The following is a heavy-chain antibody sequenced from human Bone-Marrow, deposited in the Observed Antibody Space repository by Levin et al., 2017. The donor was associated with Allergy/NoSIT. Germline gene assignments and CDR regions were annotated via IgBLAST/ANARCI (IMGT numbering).Heavy chain of an antibody. D-gene: IGHD2-2*01. Sequence: ASVKVSCKASGYTFTSYAMHWVRQAPGQRLEWMGWINAGNGNTKYSQKFQGRVTITRDTSASTAYMELSSLRSEDTAVYYCARDSPDIVVVPAAPPSYYYYYYMDVWGKGTTVTVSS. V-gene: IGHV1-3*01. CDR1: GYTFTSYA. CDR2: INAGNGNT. J-gene: IGHJ6*03. CDR3: ARDSPDIVVVPAAPPSYYYYYYMDV.